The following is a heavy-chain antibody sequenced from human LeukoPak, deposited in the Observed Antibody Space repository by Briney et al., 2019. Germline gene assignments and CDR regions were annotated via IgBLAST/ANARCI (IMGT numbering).Heavy chain of an antibody. CDR3: AADLSSQWELRD. V-gene: IGHV1-58*01. CDR2: IVVGSGNT. J-gene: IGHJ4*02. Sequence: SVKVSCTASGFTFTSSAVQWVRQARGQRLEWIGWIVVGSGNTNYAQKFQERVTVTRDMSTSTAYMELSSLRSEDTAVYYCAADLSSQWELRDWGQGTLVTVSS. CDR1: GFTFTSSA. D-gene: IGHD1-26*01.